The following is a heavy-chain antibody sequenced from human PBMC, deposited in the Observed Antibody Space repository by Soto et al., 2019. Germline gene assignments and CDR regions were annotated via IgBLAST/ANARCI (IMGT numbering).Heavy chain of an antibody. CDR3: AWGVTDTGFEY. CDR2: INSDGSST. Sequence: EVQLLESGGGLVQPGGSLRLSCAASGFTFSSYWMHWVRQAPGKGLVWVSRINSDGSSTSYADSVKGRFTISRDNAKNTLYLQMTSLRAEDTAVYYCAWGVTDTGFEYWGQGTLVTVSS. J-gene: IGHJ4*02. CDR1: GFTFSSYW. V-gene: IGHV3-74*01. D-gene: IGHD2-21*02.